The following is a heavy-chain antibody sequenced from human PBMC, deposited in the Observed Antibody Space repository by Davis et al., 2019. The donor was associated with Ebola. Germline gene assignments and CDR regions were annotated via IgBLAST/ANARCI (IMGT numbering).Heavy chain of an antibody. J-gene: IGHJ4*02. CDR2: VYYTGSA. Sequence: PSETLSLTCTVSGVSISTHYWSWIRQPPGKRLEWIGSVYYTGSASYTSSLNSRATMSVDTSKNQFSLKLRSVTAADTAMYYCAERGGSVWGQGTLVTVSS. V-gene: IGHV4-59*11. D-gene: IGHD3-16*01. CDR1: GVSISTHY. CDR3: AERGGSV.